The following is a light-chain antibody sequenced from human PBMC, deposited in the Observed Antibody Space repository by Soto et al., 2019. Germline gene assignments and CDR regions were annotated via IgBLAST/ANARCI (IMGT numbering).Light chain of an antibody. CDR2: AAS. CDR3: QQLNSSPLA. CDR1: QGISSY. V-gene: IGKV1-9*01. Sequence: IPLTQSPSSLSASVGNRVTITCRASQGISSYLAWYQQKPGKAPKLLIYAASALQSGVPSRFSGGRSGTDFSLTISSLQPEDFATYYCQQLNSSPLAFGQGTRLEIK. J-gene: IGKJ5*01.